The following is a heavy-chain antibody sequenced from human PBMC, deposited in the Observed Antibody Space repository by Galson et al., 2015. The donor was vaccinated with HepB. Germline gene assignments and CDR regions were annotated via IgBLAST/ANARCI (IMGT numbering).Heavy chain of an antibody. J-gene: IGHJ3*02. D-gene: IGHD2-15*01. V-gene: IGHV3-23*01. CDR1: GFTFSSYA. CDR3: ARDIVVVVLALGAFDI. CDR2: ISGSGGST. Sequence: SLRLSCAASGFTFSSYALSWVRQAPGKGLEWVSAISGSGGSTYYADSVKGRFTISRDNSKNTLYLQMNSLRAEDTAVYYCARDIVVVVLALGAFDIWGQGTMVTVSS.